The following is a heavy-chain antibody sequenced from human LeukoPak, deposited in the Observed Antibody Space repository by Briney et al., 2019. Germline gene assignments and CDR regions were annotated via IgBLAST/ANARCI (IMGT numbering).Heavy chain of an antibody. CDR1: GFTFSSYS. J-gene: IGHJ6*03. CDR3: ARSTGSYYPYYYYYMDV. V-gene: IGHV3-21*01. D-gene: IGHD3-10*01. CDR2: ISSSSSYI. Sequence: TGGSLRLSCAASGFTFSSYSMKWVRQAPGKGLEWVSSISSSSSYIYYADSVKGRFTISRDNAKNSLYLQMNSLRAEDTAVYYCARSTGSYYPYYYYYMDVWGKGTTVTVSS.